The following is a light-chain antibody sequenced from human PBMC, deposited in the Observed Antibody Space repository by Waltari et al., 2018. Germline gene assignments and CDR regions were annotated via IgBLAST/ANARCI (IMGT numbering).Light chain of an antibody. Sequence: EIVLTQSPGTLSLSPGERATLSCRASQSVSSSYLAWYQQKPGQAPRLLIYGASSRATGIPDRFSGKGYGTDFTLTISRLEPEDFAVYYCQQYGSSPLLTFGPGTKVDIK. V-gene: IGKV3-20*01. J-gene: IGKJ3*01. CDR2: GAS. CDR3: QQYGSSPLLT. CDR1: QSVSSSY.